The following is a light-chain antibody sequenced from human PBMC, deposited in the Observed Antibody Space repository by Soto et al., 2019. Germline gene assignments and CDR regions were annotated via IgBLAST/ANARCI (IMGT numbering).Light chain of an antibody. CDR2: DAS. Sequence: DIVLTQSPATLSLSRGERSTISCRDSQSITSNYLAWYQQKPGQAQRLIIYDASSRANGIPDRFSGSGSGADFTLTISRLEPADFAVYYCQQRSNWPPWTFGQGTKVDIK. CDR3: QQRSNWPPWT. CDR1: QSITSNY. V-gene: IGKV3D-20*02. J-gene: IGKJ1*01.